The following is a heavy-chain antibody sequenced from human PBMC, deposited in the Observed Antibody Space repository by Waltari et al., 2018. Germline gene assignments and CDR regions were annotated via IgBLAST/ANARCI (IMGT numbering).Heavy chain of an antibody. J-gene: IGHJ4*02. CDR1: GGSISSSSYY. Sequence: QLQLQESGPGLVKPSETLSLTCTVSGGSISSSSYYWGWIRQPPGKGLEWIGSIYYSGSTYYNPSLKSRVTISVDTSKNQFSRKLSSVTAADTAVYYCARPAMVRGVTQFDYWGQGTLVTVSS. CDR3: ARPAMVRGVTQFDY. D-gene: IGHD3-10*01. V-gene: IGHV4-39*01. CDR2: IYYSGST.